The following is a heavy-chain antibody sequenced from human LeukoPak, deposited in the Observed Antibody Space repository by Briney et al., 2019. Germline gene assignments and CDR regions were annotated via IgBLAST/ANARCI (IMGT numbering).Heavy chain of an antibody. Sequence: GGSLRLSCAASGFTLSSYAMHWVSQAPGKGLEWVAVISYDGSNKYYADSVKGRFTISRDNSKNTLYLQMNSLRAEDTAVYYCARGGAFDYWGQATLVTVSS. J-gene: IGHJ4*02. V-gene: IGHV3-30-3*01. CDR1: GFTLSSYA. D-gene: IGHD1-26*01. CDR2: ISYDGSNK. CDR3: ARGGAFDY.